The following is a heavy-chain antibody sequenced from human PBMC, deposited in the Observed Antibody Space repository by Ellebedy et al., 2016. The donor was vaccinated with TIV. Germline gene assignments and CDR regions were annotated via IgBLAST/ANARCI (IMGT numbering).Heavy chain of an antibody. CDR1: GFTFSSYA. Sequence: GESLKISCSASGFTFSSYAMHWVRQAPGKGLEYISAIVSNGDSTYYANSVKGRFTISRDNSKNTLYLQMSSLRPEDTAVYSCVKAWGDWGQGTLVTVSS. CDR2: IVSNGDST. CDR3: VKAWGD. V-gene: IGHV3-64D*06. J-gene: IGHJ4*02. D-gene: IGHD3-16*01.